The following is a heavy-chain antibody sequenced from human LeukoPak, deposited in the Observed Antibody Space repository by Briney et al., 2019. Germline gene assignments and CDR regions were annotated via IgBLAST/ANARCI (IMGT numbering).Heavy chain of an antibody. CDR2: IHYSGST. J-gene: IGHJ4*02. CDR1: GGSIRNSY. V-gene: IGHV4-59*08. Sequence: PSETLSLTCSLSGGSIRNSYWNWIRQPPGKGLQWIGYIHYSGSTNYNPSLSSRVTISLDTSKNQFSLRLNSVTAADTAVYFCARLREGQQVWSWGPKPRPSKHFDSWGPGTLVTVSS. D-gene: IGHD3-16*01. CDR3: ARLREGQQVWSWGPKPRPSKHFDS.